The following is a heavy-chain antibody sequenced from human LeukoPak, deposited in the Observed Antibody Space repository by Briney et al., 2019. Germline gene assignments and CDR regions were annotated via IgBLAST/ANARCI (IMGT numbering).Heavy chain of an antibody. CDR3: ARDHYDSRGDYVVEY. CDR1: DDSINSGVYY. CDR2: IHSGGNA. D-gene: IGHD3-22*01. V-gene: IGHV4-31*03. J-gene: IGHJ4*02. Sequence: SETLSLTCTVSDDSINSGVYYWSWIRQPPGKGLEWIGYIHSGGNAYFNPSVEGRITISLDKSQNQIFLKLTSVSAADTAVYFCARDHYDSRGDYVVEYWGQGTLVTVSS.